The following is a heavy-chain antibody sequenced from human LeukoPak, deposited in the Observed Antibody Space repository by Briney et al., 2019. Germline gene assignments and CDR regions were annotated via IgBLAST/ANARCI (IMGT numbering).Heavy chain of an antibody. J-gene: IGHJ4*02. D-gene: IGHD2-21*02. V-gene: IGHV1-8*01. CDR2: MNPNSGNT. CDR1: GYTFTSYD. Sequence: ASVKVSCKASGYTFTSYDINWVRQATGQGLEWMGWMNPNSGNTGYARKFQGRVTMTRNTSISTAYMELSSLRSEDTAVYYCARATTAIRLPPDYWGQGTLVTVSS. CDR3: ARATTAIRLPPDY.